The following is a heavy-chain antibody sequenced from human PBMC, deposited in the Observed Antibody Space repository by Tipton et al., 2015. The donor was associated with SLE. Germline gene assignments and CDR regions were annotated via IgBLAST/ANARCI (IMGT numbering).Heavy chain of an antibody. Sequence: TLSLTCDVSGWSFSDYYWSWIRQSPGKGLEWIGEINHTGSTIYNPSLKSRVTISVDTSKNQFSLKLSSVTAADTAVYYCARHRGEQLGGGEYFHHWGQGTLVTVSS. V-gene: IGHV4-34*01. CDR1: GWSFSDYY. J-gene: IGHJ1*01. D-gene: IGHD6-6*01. CDR2: INHTGST. CDR3: ARHRGEQLGGGEYFHH.